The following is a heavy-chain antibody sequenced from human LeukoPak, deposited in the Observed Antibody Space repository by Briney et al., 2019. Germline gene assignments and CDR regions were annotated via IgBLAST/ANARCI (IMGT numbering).Heavy chain of an antibody. D-gene: IGHD3-10*01. J-gene: IGHJ4*02. CDR1: GYTFTIYG. CDR3: ARDGFTMVRGTLDY. Sequence: EASVKVSCKASGYTFTIYGISWVRQAPGQGLEWMGWISAYNGNTNYAQKLQGRVTMTTDTSTSTAYMELRSLRSDDTAVYYCARDGFTMVRGTLDYWGQGTLVTVSS. CDR2: ISAYNGNT. V-gene: IGHV1-18*01.